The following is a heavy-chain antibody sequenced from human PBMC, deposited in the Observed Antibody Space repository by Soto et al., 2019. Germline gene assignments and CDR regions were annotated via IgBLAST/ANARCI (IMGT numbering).Heavy chain of an antibody. D-gene: IGHD3-10*01. CDR2: INPDGGAK. Sequence: EVHLVESGGGLVQPGGSLRLSCAASGFSFSNYWMTWVRQAPGKGLEWVANINPDGGAKYYVESVKGRFSISRDNAKNTQYLQINNLRAEDAAVYYCSKAFYNGNTDFGYWGQGTLVTVSS. CDR1: GFSFSNYW. V-gene: IGHV3-7*05. CDR3: SKAFYNGNTDFGY. J-gene: IGHJ4*02.